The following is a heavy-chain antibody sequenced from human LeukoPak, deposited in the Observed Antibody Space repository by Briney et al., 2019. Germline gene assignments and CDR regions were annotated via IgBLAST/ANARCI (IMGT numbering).Heavy chain of an antibody. Sequence: ASVKVSCKASGYTFTGYYMHWVRQAPGQGLEWMGRINPNSGGTNYAQKFQGRVTMTRDTSISTAYMGLSRLRSDDTAVYYCARGPMLERITMIVVVILGDYWGQGTLVTVSS. CDR2: INPNSGGT. V-gene: IGHV1-2*06. CDR1: GYTFTGYY. D-gene: IGHD3-22*01. J-gene: IGHJ4*02. CDR3: ARGPMLERITMIVVVILGDY.